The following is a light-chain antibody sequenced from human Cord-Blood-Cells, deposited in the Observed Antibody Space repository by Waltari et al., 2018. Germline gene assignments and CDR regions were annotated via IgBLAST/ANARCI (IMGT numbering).Light chain of an antibody. Sequence: DIKMTQSPSSLSASVGDRGTITCRASQDISHYLNWYQQKPGKAPTLLIYDASNLETGVPSRFSGSGSGTDFTFTISSLQPEDIATYYCQQYDNLPLTFGGGTKVEIK. CDR1: QDISHY. CDR2: DAS. V-gene: IGKV1-33*01. CDR3: QQYDNLPLT. J-gene: IGKJ4*01.